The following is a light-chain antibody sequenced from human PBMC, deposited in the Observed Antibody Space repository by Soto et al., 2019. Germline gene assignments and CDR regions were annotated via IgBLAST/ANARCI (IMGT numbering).Light chain of an antibody. Sequence: DIQMTQAPSSLSASVGDRVTITCRARQDISTYLAWYQQKPGKVPKLLISAAYTFQSGVPPRFSGSGSGTDLTLTISSLQPEDVATYYCQKYDNIQLTFGGGTKVEIK. V-gene: IGKV1-27*01. CDR3: QKYDNIQLT. J-gene: IGKJ4*01. CDR2: AAY. CDR1: QDISTY.